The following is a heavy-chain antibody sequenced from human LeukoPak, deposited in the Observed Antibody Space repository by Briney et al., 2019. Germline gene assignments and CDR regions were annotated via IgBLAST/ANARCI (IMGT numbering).Heavy chain of an antibody. J-gene: IGHJ4*02. CDR1: GGSVSSGSYY. D-gene: IGHD3-9*01. CDR2: IYYSGST. V-gene: IGHV4-61*01. CDR3: ARAPYFDWLLYPSPFFDY. Sequence: PSETLSLTCTVSGGSVSSGSYYWSWIRQPPGKGVEWIGYIYYSGSTNYNLSLKSRVTISVDTSKKQFSLNLSSVTAADTAVYYCARAPYFDWLLYPSPFFDYWGQGTLVTVSS.